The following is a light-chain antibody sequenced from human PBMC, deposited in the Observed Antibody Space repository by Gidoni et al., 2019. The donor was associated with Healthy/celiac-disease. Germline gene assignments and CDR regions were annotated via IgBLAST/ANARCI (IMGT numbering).Light chain of an antibody. CDR1: QDISNY. Sequence: DIQMTQSPSSLSASVGDRVTITCQASQDISNYLNWYQQKPGKAPKLLIYDASNLETGVPSRCSGSGSGTDFTFTISSLQPEDIATYYCQQYDNLPRGFTFGPGTKVDIK. CDR2: DAS. V-gene: IGKV1-33*01. CDR3: QQYDNLPRGFT. J-gene: IGKJ3*01.